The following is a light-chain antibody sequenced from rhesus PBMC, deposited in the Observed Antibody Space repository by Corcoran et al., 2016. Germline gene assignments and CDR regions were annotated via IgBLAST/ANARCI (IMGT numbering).Light chain of an antibody. CDR1: QSFSSS. CDR3: QQYYSYPLT. J-gene: IGKJ4*01. V-gene: IGKV1-46*01. CDR2: SAS. Sequence: DIQMTQSPSSLSASVGDTVTITCRASQSFSSSLAWYQQKPGKAPKLLCYSASSLNSGVPSRFSGSKSGTDFTLTFSSLQPEDIASYYCQQYYSYPLTFGGGTKVEIK.